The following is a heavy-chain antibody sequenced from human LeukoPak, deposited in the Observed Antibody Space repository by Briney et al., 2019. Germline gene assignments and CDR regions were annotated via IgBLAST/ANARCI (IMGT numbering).Heavy chain of an antibody. V-gene: IGHV3-23*01. J-gene: IGHJ4*02. CDR2: ISGSGGST. CDR1: GFTFSSYA. CDR3: AKVMRGIAVAGTSDY. D-gene: IGHD6-19*01. Sequence: GGSLRLSCAASGFTFSSYAMSWVRQAPGKGLEWVSAISGSGGSTYYADSVKGRFTISRDNSKNTLYLQMNNLRAEDTAVYYCAKVMRGIAVAGTSDYWGQGTLVTVSS.